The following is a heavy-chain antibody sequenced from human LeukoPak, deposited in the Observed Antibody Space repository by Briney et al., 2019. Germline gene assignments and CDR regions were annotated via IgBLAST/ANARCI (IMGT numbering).Heavy chain of an antibody. Sequence: SVNVSCKASARTFTSYAISWVRQAPGQGLDWIRGIIPIFGTANYAQKFQGRVTITADESTSTAYMELSSLRSEDTAVYYCAREVGTGSSSWYSYIDYWGQGTLVTVSS. CDR1: ARTFTSYA. CDR2: IIPIFGTA. J-gene: IGHJ4*02. D-gene: IGHD6-13*01. CDR3: AREVGTGSSSWYSYIDY. V-gene: IGHV1-69*13.